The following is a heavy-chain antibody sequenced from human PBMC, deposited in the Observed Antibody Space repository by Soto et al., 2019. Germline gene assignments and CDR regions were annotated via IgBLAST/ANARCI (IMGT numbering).Heavy chain of an antibody. CDR1: GGSISSYY. V-gene: IGHV4-59*08. D-gene: IGHD1-7*01. CDR2: IYYSGST. J-gene: IGHJ6*02. Sequence: SETLSLTCTVSGGSISSYYWSWIRQPPGKGLEWIGYIYYSGSTNYNPSLKSRVTISVDTSKNQFSLKLSSVTAADTAVYYCASNHLGTTPYGMDVWGQGTTVTVSS. CDR3: ASNHLGTTPYGMDV.